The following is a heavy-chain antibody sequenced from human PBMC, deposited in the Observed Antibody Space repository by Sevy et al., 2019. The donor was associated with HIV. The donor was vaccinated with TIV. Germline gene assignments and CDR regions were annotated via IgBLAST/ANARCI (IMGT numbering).Heavy chain of an antibody. CDR3: SLGAPYNCFDP. Sequence: SGTLSLTCTVSGGSISGSSYYWGWIRQPPGKGLEWIGSIYYSGSTYYNSSLKSRVTISVDTSKNQFSLKLSSVTAADTAVYYCSLGAPYNCFDPWGQGTLVTVSS. V-gene: IGHV4-39*01. J-gene: IGHJ5*02. CDR2: IYYSGST. CDR1: GGSISGSSYY. D-gene: IGHD3-16*01.